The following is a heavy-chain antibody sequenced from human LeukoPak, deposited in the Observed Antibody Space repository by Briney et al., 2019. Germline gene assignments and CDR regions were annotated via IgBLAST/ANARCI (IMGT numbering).Heavy chain of an antibody. CDR2: INPNSGGT. CDR3: ARDGDIVVVPAYDY. CDR1: GYTFTGYH. D-gene: IGHD2-2*01. V-gene: IGHV1-2*02. J-gene: IGHJ4*02. Sequence: ASVKVSCKASGYTFTGYHIHWVRQAPGQGLEWMGMINPNSGGTTYAQKFQGRVTMTGDTSISTAYIELSRLSSDDTAVYYCARDGDIVVVPAYDYWGQGTLVTVSS.